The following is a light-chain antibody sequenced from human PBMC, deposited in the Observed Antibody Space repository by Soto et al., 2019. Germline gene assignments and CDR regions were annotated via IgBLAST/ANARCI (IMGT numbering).Light chain of an antibody. J-gene: IGKJ5*01. CDR2: GAS. CDR1: QSVKTN. Sequence: EIVLTQSPGTLSLSPGERATLSCRSIQSVKTNLAWYQQKPGQAPRLLIDGASTRATGISARFSGSGSGTEFTLTISGLQSEDFAVYFCQQYNHWPPITFGTGTRLEIK. CDR3: QQYNHWPPIT. V-gene: IGKV3-15*01.